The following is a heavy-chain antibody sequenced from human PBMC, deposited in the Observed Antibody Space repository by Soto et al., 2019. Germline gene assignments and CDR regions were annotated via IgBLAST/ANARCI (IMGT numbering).Heavy chain of an antibody. J-gene: IGHJ6*02. CDR1: GYTFTSYY. D-gene: IGHD3-3*01. Sequence: ASVKVSCKASGYTFTSYYMHWVRQAPGQGLEWMGIINPSGGSTSYAQKYQGRVTMTRDTSTSTIYMELSSLRSEDTVVYYCARVFERITIFGVVIPGGMDVWGQGTTVTVSS. CDR3: ARVFERITIFGVVIPGGMDV. CDR2: INPSGGST. V-gene: IGHV1-46*01.